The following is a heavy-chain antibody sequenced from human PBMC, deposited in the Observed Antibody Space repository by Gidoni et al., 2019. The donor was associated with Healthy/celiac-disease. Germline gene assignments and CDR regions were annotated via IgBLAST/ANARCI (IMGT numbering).Heavy chain of an antibody. CDR1: GYPFPSYD. J-gene: IGHJ4*02. V-gene: IGHV1-8*01. CDR2: MNPNSGNT. CDR3: ARGGDYYDRRYFDY. Sequence: QVQLVQSGAEVKKPGASVKVCCKASGYPFPSYDINWVRQATGQGLEGMGWMNPNSGNTGYAQKFQGRVTMTRNTSISTAYMELSSLRSEDTAVYYCARGGDYYDRRYFDYWGQGTLVTVSS. D-gene: IGHD3-22*01.